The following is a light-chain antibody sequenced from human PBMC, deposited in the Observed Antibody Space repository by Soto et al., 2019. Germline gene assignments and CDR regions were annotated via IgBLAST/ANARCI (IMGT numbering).Light chain of an antibody. Sequence: VVTQSPAAMSVSPGERATLSCRASQSVSSNLAWYQQKPGQAPRLLIYDTSTRATGVPARFSGSGSGTEFTLTISSLQSEDFAVYYCQQYNNWPPLTFGGGTKVDIK. V-gene: IGKV3-15*01. J-gene: IGKJ4*01. CDR3: QQYNNWPPLT. CDR2: DTS. CDR1: QSVSSN.